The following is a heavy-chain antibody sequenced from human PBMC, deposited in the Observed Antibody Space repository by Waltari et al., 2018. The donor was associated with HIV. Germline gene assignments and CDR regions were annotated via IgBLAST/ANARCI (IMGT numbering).Heavy chain of an antibody. CDR3: TRSSKLDY. J-gene: IGHJ4*02. D-gene: IGHD4-4*01. CDR2: IRSRIYGGAT. Sequence: EVQLVEFGGGLVQPGRSLRLSCTGFGFSFGDFAISWFRRAPGKGRGWVGLIRSRIYGGATEYSASAKGRFTISRDDLKSVAYLQMNSLKTEDTAVYYCTRSSKLDYWGQGTLVTVSS. CDR1: GFSFGDFA. V-gene: IGHV3-49*03.